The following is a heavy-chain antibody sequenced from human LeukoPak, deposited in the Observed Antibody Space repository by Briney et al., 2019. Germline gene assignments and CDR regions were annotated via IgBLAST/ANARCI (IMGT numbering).Heavy chain of an antibody. CDR2: INTDGSST. J-gene: IGHJ4*02. Sequence: GGPLRLSCAASGFTFSSYWMHWVRQAPGKGLVWVSRINTDGSSTSYADSVMGRFTISRDNAKNTLYVQMNSLRAEDTAVYYCAATTYSTSWQDNWGQGTLVTVSS. CDR3: AATTYSTSWQDN. CDR1: GFTFSSYW. V-gene: IGHV3-74*01. D-gene: IGHD6-6*01.